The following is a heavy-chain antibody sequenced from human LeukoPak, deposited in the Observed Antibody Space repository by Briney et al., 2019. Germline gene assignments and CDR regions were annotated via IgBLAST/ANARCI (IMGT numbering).Heavy chain of an antibody. Sequence: GGSLRLSCAASGFTFSTFDMSWVRQAPGKELQWVSTISGAGGTTLFADSVKGRFSISRDNSNNKVFLQMNSLRVEDTAVYYCAKASDFDSSGFPIDVFDFWGQGLLVRVAS. V-gene: IGHV3-23*01. CDR3: AKASDFDSSGFPIDVFDF. CDR2: ISGAGGTT. J-gene: IGHJ4*02. CDR1: GFTFSTFD. D-gene: IGHD3-22*01.